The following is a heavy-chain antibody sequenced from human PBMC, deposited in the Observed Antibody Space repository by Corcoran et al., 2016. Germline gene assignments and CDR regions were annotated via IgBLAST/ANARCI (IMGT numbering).Heavy chain of an antibody. CDR1: GGSISSYY. V-gene: IGHV4-59*01. CDR2: IYYSGST. Sequence: QVQLQESGPGLVKPSATLSLTCTVSGGSISSYYWSWIRQPPGKGLEWIGYIYYSGSTNYNPSLKSRVTISVDTSKNQFSLKLSSVTAADTAVYYGARERGGGNSNYDYGMDGWGQGTTVTGSS. CDR3: ARERGGGNSNYDYGMDG. J-gene: IGHJ6*02. D-gene: IGHD2-21*01.